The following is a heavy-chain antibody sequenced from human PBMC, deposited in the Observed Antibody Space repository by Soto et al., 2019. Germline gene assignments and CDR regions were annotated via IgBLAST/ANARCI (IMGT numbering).Heavy chain of an antibody. CDR3: ARGWGYDSTDYYYAY. V-gene: IGHV1-69*01. J-gene: IGHJ4*02. CDR2: IIPIFGTA. Sequence: QVQLVQSGAEVRKPGSSVRVSCKASGGSFNRHTISWVRQAPGQGLEWMGGIIPIFGTASHAQKFQGRVTIIADESTSTVYMELCSLRSDDTAIYYCARGWGYDSTDYYYAYWGQGTLVIVSS. D-gene: IGHD3-22*01. CDR1: GGSFNRHT.